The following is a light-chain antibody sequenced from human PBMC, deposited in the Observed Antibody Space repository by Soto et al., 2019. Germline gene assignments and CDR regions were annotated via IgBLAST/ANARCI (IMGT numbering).Light chain of an antibody. CDR1: QTIGNW. J-gene: IGKJ2*01. V-gene: IGKV1-5*03. Sequence: DIQMTQSPSTLPAFVGDRVTITCRASQTIGNWLAWYQQKPGKVPKLLIYKASSLESGVPSRFSGSGSGTEFTLTISSLQPDDFATYYCQQYNSYSRTFGQGNKLEIK. CDR2: KAS. CDR3: QQYNSYSRT.